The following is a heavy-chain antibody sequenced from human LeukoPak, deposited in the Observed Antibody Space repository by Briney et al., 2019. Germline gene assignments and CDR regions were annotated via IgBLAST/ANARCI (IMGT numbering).Heavy chain of an antibody. D-gene: IGHD3-22*01. CDR3: ARGPFLSGYLDAFDI. CDR2: IYSDGRT. Sequence: GGSLRLSCAASGFTFSSYSMNWVRQAPGKGLEWVSLIYSDGRTYYADSVKGRCTISRDNSKNTLYLQMNSLRVEDTAVYYCARGPFLSGYLDAFDIWGQGTVVTVSS. V-gene: IGHV3-53*01. J-gene: IGHJ3*02. CDR1: GFTFSSYS.